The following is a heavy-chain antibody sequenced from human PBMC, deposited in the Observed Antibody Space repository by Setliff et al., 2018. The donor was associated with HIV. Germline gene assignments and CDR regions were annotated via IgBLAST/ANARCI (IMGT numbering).Heavy chain of an antibody. V-gene: IGHV4-61*01. CDR2: IYYSGTT. CDR1: GDSVSSGSYY. J-gene: IGHJ6*03. D-gene: IGHD1-20*01. CDR3: ARGIGTRYNYYMDV. Sequence: PSETLSLTCTVSGDSVSSGSYYWSWIRQPPGKGLEWIGYIYYSGTTNYNPSLKSRVTMSADTSRNQLSLKLSSVTAADTAVYYCARGIGTRYNYYMDVWGIGTTVTVSS.